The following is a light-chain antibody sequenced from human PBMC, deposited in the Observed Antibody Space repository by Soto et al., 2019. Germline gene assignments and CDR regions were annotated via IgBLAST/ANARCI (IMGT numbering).Light chain of an antibody. Sequence: DSQMPQSPSTLSASVGDRVTIACRASQSISGWLAWYQQKPGKAPQLLIYDASSLESGVPSRFSGSASGTEFTLTISSLQPDDFAVYYCQQYGSSPLTVGGGTKVDI. CDR1: QSISGW. J-gene: IGKJ4*01. CDR3: QQYGSSPLT. V-gene: IGKV1-5*01. CDR2: DAS.